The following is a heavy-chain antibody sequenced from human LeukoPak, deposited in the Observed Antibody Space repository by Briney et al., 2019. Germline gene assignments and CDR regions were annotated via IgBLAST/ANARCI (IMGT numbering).Heavy chain of an antibody. CDR2: IYSGGGP. V-gene: IGHV3-66*01. CDR3: ARGGFSYGAFDY. CDR1: GFTVSSIF. J-gene: IGHJ4*02. Sequence: GGSLRPSCAASGFTVSSIFMSWVRQAPGKGLEWVSVIYSGGGPYYADSVKGRFTISRDTSKNTLYFQMNSLRAEDTAMYYCARGGFSYGAFDYWGQGTLVTVSS. D-gene: IGHD5-18*01.